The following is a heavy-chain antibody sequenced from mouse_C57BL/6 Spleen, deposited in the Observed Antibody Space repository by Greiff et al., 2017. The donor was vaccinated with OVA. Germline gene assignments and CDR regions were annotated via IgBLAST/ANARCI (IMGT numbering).Heavy chain of an antibody. CDR3: ARAIYYGNPWFAY. CDR1: GYTFTSYW. D-gene: IGHD2-1*01. J-gene: IGHJ3*01. Sequence: QVQLQQPGAELVRPGSSVKLSCKASGYTFTSYWMHWVKQRPIQGLEWIGNIDPSDSENHYNQKFKDKATLTVDKSSSTAYMQLSSLTSEDSAVYYCARAIYYGNPWFAYWGQGTLVTVSA. CDR2: IDPSDSEN. V-gene: IGHV1-52*01.